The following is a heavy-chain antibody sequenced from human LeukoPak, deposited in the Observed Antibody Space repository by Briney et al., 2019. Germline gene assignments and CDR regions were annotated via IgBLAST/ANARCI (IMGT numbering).Heavy chain of an antibody. V-gene: IGHV4-4*07. J-gene: IGHJ4*02. Sequence: SETLSLTCTVSGGSISPYHWTWIRQPAGKGLEWIGRMHTSGSANYNPSLKSRVCISVDRSKNQFSLKLTSVTAADTAVYYCASRTPAWYFDQWGQGSLVTVSS. CDR2: MHTSGSA. CDR3: ASRTPAWYFDQ. CDR1: GGSISPYH.